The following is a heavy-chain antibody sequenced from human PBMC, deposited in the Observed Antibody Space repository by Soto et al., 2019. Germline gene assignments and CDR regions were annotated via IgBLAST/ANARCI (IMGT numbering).Heavy chain of an antibody. CDR2: IGTAGHA. J-gene: IGHJ4*02. V-gene: IGHV3-13*01. CDR1: GFTFSFYD. CDR3: ARDQGGQSGNFIFDN. D-gene: IGHD1-26*01. Sequence: EVQLVESGGGLVQAGGSLRLSCAASGFTFSFYDMHWVRQAIGKGLEWVSVIGTAGHAYYAGSVKGRFTITRDNSKNTLYLQLNSLRAEDTAVYYCARDQGGQSGNFIFDNWGQGTLVTVSS.